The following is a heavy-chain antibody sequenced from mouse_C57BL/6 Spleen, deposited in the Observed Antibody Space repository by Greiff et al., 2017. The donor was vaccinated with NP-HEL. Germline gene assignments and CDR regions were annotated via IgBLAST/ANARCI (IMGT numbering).Heavy chain of an antibody. Sequence: EVQLQQSGPELVKPGASVKMSCKASGYTFTDYNMHWVKQSHGKSLEWIGYINPNNGGTSYNQKFKGKATLTVNKSSSTAYMELRSLTSEDSAVYYCARRIYYDYDEVAYWGQGTLVTVSA. CDR2: INPNNGGT. CDR3: ARRIYYDYDEVAY. J-gene: IGHJ3*01. V-gene: IGHV1-22*01. CDR1: GYTFTDYN. D-gene: IGHD2-4*01.